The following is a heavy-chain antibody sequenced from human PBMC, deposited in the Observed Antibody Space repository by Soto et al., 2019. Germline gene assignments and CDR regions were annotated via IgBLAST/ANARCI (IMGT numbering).Heavy chain of an antibody. D-gene: IGHD5-18*01. V-gene: IGHV3-21*01. CDR1: GFTFSSYS. Sequence: GGSLRLSCAASGFTFSSYSMNWVRQAPGKGLEWVSSISSSSSYIYYADSVKGRFTISRDNAKNSLYLQMNSLRAEDTAVYYCARDGRGYSYAIRSSQYYYGMDVWGQGTTVTVSS. CDR2: ISSSSSYI. CDR3: ARDGRGYSYAIRSSQYYYGMDV. J-gene: IGHJ6*02.